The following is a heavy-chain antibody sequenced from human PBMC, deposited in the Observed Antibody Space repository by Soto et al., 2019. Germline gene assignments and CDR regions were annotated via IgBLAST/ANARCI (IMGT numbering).Heavy chain of an antibody. D-gene: IGHD2-15*01. CDR3: AGGGRWYLDL. V-gene: IGHV1-2*04. CDR1: GYTFTGYY. Sequence: QVQLVQSGAEVKKPGASVKVSCKASGYTFTGYYIHWVRQAPGQGLEWMGWINPNNDGTKYVQKFQGWVTMTRDTSISTAYMELTRLRSDDTAVYYCAGGGRWYLDLWGRGTLVTVSS. J-gene: IGHJ2*01. CDR2: INPNNDGT.